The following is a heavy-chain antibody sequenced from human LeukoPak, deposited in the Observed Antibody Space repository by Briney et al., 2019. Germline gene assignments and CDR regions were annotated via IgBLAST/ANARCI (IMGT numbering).Heavy chain of an antibody. V-gene: IGHV3-7*03. D-gene: IGHD3-22*01. Sequence: GGSLRLSCAASGFTFSSYWMHWVRQAPGKGLEWVANIKQDGSEKYYVDSVKGRFTISRDNAKNSLYLQMNSLRAEDTAVYYCAKDARITMIGVVRGARPYYFDYWGQGTLVTVSS. CDR1: GFTFSSYW. CDR3: AKDARITMIGVVRGARPYYFDY. J-gene: IGHJ4*02. CDR2: IKQDGSEK.